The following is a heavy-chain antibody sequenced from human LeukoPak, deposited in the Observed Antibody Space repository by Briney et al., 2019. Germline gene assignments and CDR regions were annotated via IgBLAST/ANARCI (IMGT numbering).Heavy chain of an antibody. CDR3: AREGNYGDFDC. Sequence: SVKISCKASGGTFSSYAISWVRQAPGQGLEWMGGIIPIFGTANYAQKFQGRVTITADKSTSTAYMELSSLRSEDTAVYYCAREGNYGDFDCWGQATLVTVSS. CDR2: IIPIFGTA. V-gene: IGHV1-69*06. D-gene: IGHD4-17*01. CDR1: GGTFSSYA. J-gene: IGHJ4*02.